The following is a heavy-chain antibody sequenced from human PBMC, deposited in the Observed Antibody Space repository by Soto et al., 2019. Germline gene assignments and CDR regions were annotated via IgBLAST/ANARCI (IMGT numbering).Heavy chain of an antibody. J-gene: IGHJ4*02. CDR1: GFSFSSYA. V-gene: IGHV3-23*01. CDR2: ISGNGDST. CDR3: SKYLDLYYTSGLYVS. Sequence: EVQLLDSGGGLVLPGGSLRLSCAASGFSFSSYAMSLVRQAPGKGLEWVSAISGNGDSTYYADSVKGRFTIARDNSQNTMCLQMNSMRAEYTAVYYCSKYLDLYYTSGLYVSWGQGTLVTVSS. D-gene: IGHD3-3*01.